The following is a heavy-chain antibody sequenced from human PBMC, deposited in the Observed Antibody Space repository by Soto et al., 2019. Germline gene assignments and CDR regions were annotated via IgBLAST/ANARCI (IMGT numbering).Heavy chain of an antibody. CDR3: AIHSTGYEDS. CDR2: IHPSDFDT. J-gene: IGHJ5*02. Sequence: PGESLKISCQASGYRFTGYWIGWVRQMPWKGLEWMAIIHPSDFDTRYSPAFQGQVTISVDKSTNTAYLQWSSLRASDTAMYYCAIHSTGYEDSWGQGTLVTVSS. CDR1: GYRFTGYW. V-gene: IGHV5-51*01. D-gene: IGHD5-12*01.